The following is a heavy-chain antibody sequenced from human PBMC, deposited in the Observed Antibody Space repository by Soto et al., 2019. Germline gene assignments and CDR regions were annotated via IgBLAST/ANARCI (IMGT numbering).Heavy chain of an antibody. D-gene: IGHD3-10*01. V-gene: IGHV1-18*01. Sequence: GASVKVSCKASGYTFTSYGISWVRQAPGQGLEWMGWISAYNGNTNYAQKLQGRVTMTTDTSTSTAYMELRSLRSDDTAVYYCAASYGSGSYVQIFYYGMDVWGQGTTVTVSS. J-gene: IGHJ6*02. CDR3: AASYGSGSYVQIFYYGMDV. CDR2: ISAYNGNT. CDR1: GYTFTSYG.